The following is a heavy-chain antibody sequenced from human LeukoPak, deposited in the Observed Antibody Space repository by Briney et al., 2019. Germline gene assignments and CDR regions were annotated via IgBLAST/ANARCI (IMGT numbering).Heavy chain of an antibody. CDR1: GGTFSSYA. J-gene: IGHJ5*02. CDR3: ARTEYYDFWSGLSWFDP. D-gene: IGHD3-3*01. CDR2: IIPIFGTA. V-gene: IGHV1-69*01. Sequence: SVKVSXKASGGTFSSYAISWVRQAPGQGLEWMGGIIPIFGTANYAQKFQGRVTITADESTSTAYMELSSLRSEDTAVYYCARTEYYDFWSGLSWFDPWGQGTLVTVSS.